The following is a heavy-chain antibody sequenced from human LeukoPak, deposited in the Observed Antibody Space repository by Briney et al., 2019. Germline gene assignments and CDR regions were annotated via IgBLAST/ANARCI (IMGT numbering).Heavy chain of an antibody. CDR3: AKVYGGSFEIDYFDY. V-gene: IGHV3-23*01. J-gene: IGHJ4*02. D-gene: IGHD1-26*01. CDR1: GFTFSSYA. CDR2: ISGSGGST. Sequence: GGSLRLSCAASGFTFSSYAMSWVRQAPGKGLEWVSAISGSGGSTYYADSVKGRFTISRDNSKNTLYLQMNSLRAEDTAVYYCAKVYGGSFEIDYFDYWGQGTLVTVSS.